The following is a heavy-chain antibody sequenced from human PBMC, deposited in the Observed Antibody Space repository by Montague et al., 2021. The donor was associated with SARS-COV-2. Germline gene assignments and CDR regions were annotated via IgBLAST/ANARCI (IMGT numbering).Heavy chain of an antibody. J-gene: IGHJ4*02. Sequence: SETLSLTCTVSGGSISSSSYYWGWIRPPPGQGLEWIGSLYYSGSSYPTLSLKSRVTISADTSKNQFSLKLSSVTAADTAVYYCARESGSGSYLVYWGQGTLVTVSS. CDR2: LYYSGSS. D-gene: IGHD3-10*01. CDR3: ARESGSGSYLVY. V-gene: IGHV4-39*01. CDR1: GGSISSSSYY.